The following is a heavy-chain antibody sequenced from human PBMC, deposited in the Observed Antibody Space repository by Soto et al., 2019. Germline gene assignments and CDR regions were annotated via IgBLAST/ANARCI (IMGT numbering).Heavy chain of an antibody. CDR1: GFTFSSYS. Sequence: EVQLVESGGGLVKPGGSLRVSCAASGFTFSSYSMNWVRQAPGKGLEWVSSISSSSSSIYYADSVKGRFTISRDNAKSSLYLQMTSLRADDTAVYYCARGPVYDFWSGSRRYYGMDVWGQGTTVTVSS. CDR2: ISSSSSSI. D-gene: IGHD3-3*01. CDR3: ARGPVYDFWSGSRRYYGMDV. J-gene: IGHJ6*02. V-gene: IGHV3-21*01.